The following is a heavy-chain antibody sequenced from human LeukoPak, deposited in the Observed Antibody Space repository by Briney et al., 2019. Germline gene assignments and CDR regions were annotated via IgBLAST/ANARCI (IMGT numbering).Heavy chain of an antibody. CDR2: IYPGDSDT. CDR1: GYSFTSYW. D-gene: IGHD5-18*01. Sequence: GESLKISCKGSGYSFTSYWIGWVRQMPGKGLEGMGIIYPGDSDTRYSPSFQGQVTISADKSISTAYLQWSSLKASDTAMYYCARHRGYSYGHNWFDPWGQGTLVTVSS. CDR3: ARHRGYSYGHNWFDP. V-gene: IGHV5-51*01. J-gene: IGHJ5*02.